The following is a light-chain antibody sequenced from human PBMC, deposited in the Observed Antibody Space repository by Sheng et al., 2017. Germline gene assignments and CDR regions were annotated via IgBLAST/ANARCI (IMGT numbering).Light chain of an antibody. CDR3: QQYNNWPPLT. CDR2: GAS. V-gene: IGKV3-20*01. Sequence: EIVLTQSPDTLSLSPGESATLSCRASQTVSGTYLAWYQQKPGQAPRLLIYGASTRATGIPDRFSGSGSGTDFTLTLSRLEPEDFAVYYCQQYNNWPPLTFGGGTKVEIK. CDR1: QTVSGTY. J-gene: IGKJ4*01.